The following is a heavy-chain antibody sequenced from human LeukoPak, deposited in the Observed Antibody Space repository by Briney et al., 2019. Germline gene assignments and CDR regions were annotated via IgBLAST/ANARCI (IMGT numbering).Heavy chain of an antibody. J-gene: IGHJ4*02. CDR1: GFTFTSYS. CDR3: ARGGYSYGDYFDY. Sequence: PGGSLRLSCAASGFTFTSYSMNWVRQAPGKGLEWVSTISGGGGSTYYADSVKGRFTISRDNSKNTLYLQMNSLRAEDTAVYYCARGGYSYGDYFDYWGQGTLVTVSS. D-gene: IGHD5-18*01. V-gene: IGHV3-23*01. CDR2: ISGGGGST.